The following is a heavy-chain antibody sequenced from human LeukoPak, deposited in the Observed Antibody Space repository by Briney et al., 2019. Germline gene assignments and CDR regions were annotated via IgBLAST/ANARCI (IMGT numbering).Heavy chain of an antibody. CDR3: ARGGWSLDF. V-gene: IGHV4-59*11. D-gene: IGHD6-19*01. J-gene: IGHJ4*02. CDR1: GGSLSSHY. CDR2: IYYSGST. Sequence: SETLSLTCPVCGGSLSSHYWSWLRQPPGKELEWIGYIYYSGSTNYNPSIKSRVTIYADTCKNQFSLKLSSATAADTAVYYCARGGWSLDFWGRGTLVTISS.